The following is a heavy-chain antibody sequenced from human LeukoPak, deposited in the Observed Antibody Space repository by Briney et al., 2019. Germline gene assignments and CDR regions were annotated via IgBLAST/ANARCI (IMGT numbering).Heavy chain of an antibody. CDR3: ARSTSSWYGGNWFDP. V-gene: IGHV4-34*01. J-gene: IGHJ5*02. CDR1: GGSFSGYY. D-gene: IGHD6-13*01. Sequence: SETLSLTCAVYGGSFSGYYWSWIRQPPGKGLEWIGEINHSGSTNYNPSLKSRVTISVDPSKTQFSLKLSSVTAADTAVYYCARSTSSWYGGNWFDPWGQGTLVTVSS. CDR2: INHSGST.